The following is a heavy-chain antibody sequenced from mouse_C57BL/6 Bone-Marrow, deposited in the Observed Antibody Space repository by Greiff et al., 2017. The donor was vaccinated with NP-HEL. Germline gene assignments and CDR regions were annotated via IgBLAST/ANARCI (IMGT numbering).Heavy chain of an antibody. CDR1: GYTFTDYY. D-gene: IGHD6-1*01. Sequence: VQLKESGPVLVKPGASVKMSCKASGYTFTDYYMNWVKQSHGKSLEWIGVINPYNGGTSYNQKFKGKATLTVDKSSSTAYMELNSLTSEDSAVYYCAREASPYWYFDVWGTGTTVTVSS. CDR2: INPYNGGT. J-gene: IGHJ1*03. CDR3: AREASPYWYFDV. V-gene: IGHV1-19*01.